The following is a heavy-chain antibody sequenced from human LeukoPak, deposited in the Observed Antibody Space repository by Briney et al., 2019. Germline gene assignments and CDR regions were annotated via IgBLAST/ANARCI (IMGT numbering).Heavy chain of an antibody. CDR2: IASSGTAI. CDR1: GFTFSSFS. CDR3: ARSDGDYGGYYFDY. Sequence: GGSLRLSCAASGFTFSSFSKNWIRQAPGKGLEWVSFIASSGTAIYYADSVKGRFTISRDNAKNSLYLQMSSLRAEDTAVYYCARSDGDYGGYYFDYWGQGTLVTVSS. V-gene: IGHV3-48*04. D-gene: IGHD4-17*01. J-gene: IGHJ4*02.